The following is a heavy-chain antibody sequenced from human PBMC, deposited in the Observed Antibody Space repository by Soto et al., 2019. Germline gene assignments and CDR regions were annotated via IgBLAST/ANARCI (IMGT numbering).Heavy chain of an antibody. CDR1: GYTFTSYS. Sequence: ASVKVSCKASGYTFTSYSVHWVRQAPGQRLKWMGWINTVNGNTDYSQRFQGRVTITRDTSASTAYMELSSLTSEETAVYYCVRGHDYYFDYWGQGTLVTVSS. J-gene: IGHJ4*02. V-gene: IGHV1-3*04. CDR3: VRGHDYYFDY. CDR2: INTVNGNT. D-gene: IGHD1-1*01.